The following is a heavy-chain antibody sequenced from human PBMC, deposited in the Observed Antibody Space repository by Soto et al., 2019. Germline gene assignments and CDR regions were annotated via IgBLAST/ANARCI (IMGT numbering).Heavy chain of an antibody. V-gene: IGHV3-30-3*01. CDR3: ASARVDYYGMDV. J-gene: IGHJ6*02. CDR1: GFTFSNYA. CDR2: ISYDGSNK. D-gene: IGHD3-3*01. Sequence: GGSLRLSCAAFGFTFSNYAMHWVRQAPGKGLEWVSVISYDGSNKYYADSAKGRFTISRDNSKNTLYLQMNSLRAEDTAVYYCASARVDYYGMDVWGQGTTVTVCS.